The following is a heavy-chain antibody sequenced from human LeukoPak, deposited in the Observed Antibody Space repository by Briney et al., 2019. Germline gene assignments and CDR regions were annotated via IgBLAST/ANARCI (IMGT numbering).Heavy chain of an antibody. Sequence: GGTLRLSCAASGFTFSTYGLNWVRQAPGKGLEWVSSISGSGRNTYDADSVRGRFTISRDNLRNTLYLQMNSLRDEDTAIYYCAKDPGSSGISWGQGTLVIVSS. CDR2: ISGSGRNT. J-gene: IGHJ4*02. CDR3: AKDPGSSGIS. V-gene: IGHV3-23*01. D-gene: IGHD3-10*01. CDR1: GFTFSTYG.